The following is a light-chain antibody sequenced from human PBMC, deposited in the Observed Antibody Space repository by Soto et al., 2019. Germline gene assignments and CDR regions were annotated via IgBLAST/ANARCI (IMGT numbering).Light chain of an antibody. CDR3: QQYYTNALT. CDR1: QSVLYSSNNKNY. V-gene: IGKV4-1*01. CDR2: WAS. J-gene: IGKJ4*01. Sequence: DIVMTQSPDSLAVSLGERATINCKSSQSVLYSSNNKNYLAWYQQKPGQPPKLLIYWASTRESGVPDRFSGSGSGTDFTLTISSLQAEDVAAYYCQQYYTNALTFGGGTKVGVK.